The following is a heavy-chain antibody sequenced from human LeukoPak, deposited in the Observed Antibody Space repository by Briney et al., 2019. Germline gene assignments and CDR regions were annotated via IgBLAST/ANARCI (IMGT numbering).Heavy chain of an antibody. CDR3: ARDESYCSSTSCYAYFDY. CDR2: IYYSGST. D-gene: IGHD2-2*01. Sequence: SETLSLTCTVSGGSISSYYWSWIRQPPGKGLDWIGYIYYSGSTNYNPSLKSRVTISVDTSKNQFSLKLSSVTAADTAVYYCARDESYCSSTSCYAYFDYWGQGTLVTVSS. V-gene: IGHV4-59*01. CDR1: GGSISSYY. J-gene: IGHJ4*02.